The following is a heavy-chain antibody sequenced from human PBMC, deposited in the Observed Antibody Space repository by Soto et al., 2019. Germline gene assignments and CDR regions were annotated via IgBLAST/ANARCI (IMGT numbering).Heavy chain of an antibody. V-gene: IGHV4-61*01. D-gene: IGHD1-26*01. CDR3: ARAGLGDGSDY. CDR1: GGSVSSGSYY. Sequence: QVQLQESGPGLVKPSETLSLTCSVSGGSVSSGSYYWSWIRQPPGKGLEWIGYIYYSGSTKYNPSLKSRVTISVDTSQNKFSLKLSSVTAADTAVYYCARAGLGDGSDYWGQGTLVTVSS. CDR2: IYYSGST. J-gene: IGHJ4*02.